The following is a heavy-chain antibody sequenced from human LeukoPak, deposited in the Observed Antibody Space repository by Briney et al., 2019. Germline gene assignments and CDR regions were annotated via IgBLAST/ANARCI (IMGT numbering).Heavy chain of an antibody. D-gene: IGHD3-3*01. CDR3: AKGDFWSGYYTGAFDI. CDR1: GFTFSSYA. V-gene: IGHV3-9*03. CDR2: ISWNSGSI. Sequence: GGSLRLSCMASGFTFSSYAMTWVRQAPGKGLEWVSGISWNSGSIGYADSVKGRFTISRDNAKNSLYLQMNSLRAEDMALYYCAKGDFWSGYYTGAFDIWGQGTMVTVSS. J-gene: IGHJ3*02.